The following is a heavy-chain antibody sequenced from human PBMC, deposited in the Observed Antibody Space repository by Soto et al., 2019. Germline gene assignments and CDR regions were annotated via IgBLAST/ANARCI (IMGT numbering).Heavy chain of an antibody. CDR2: VYSGGAT. J-gene: IGHJ4*02. V-gene: IGHV3-53*04. Sequence: EVRLVESGGGLVQPGGSLRLSCAAFGFTVSSNYMTWVLLAPGKSLEWVSIVYSGGATHYAASVKGRFTISAHSARNTLFLQMNRVRAEDTATSSSVTGRYASEIHWGQGNKVTVSS. CDR3: VTGRYASEIH. D-gene: IGHD3-10*01. CDR1: GFTVSSNY.